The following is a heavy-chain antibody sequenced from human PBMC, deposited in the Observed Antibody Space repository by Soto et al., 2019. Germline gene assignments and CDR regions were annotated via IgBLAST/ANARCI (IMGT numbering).Heavy chain of an antibody. CDR1: GYTFNTYS. Sequence: GASVKVSCKASGYTFNTYSISWVRQAPGQGLEWMGWISGYNGDTHYAQKSQGRVTMTTDTSTSTAYMELRSLRSDDTAMYYCARENVLSYVDTAMVDYFDYWGQGTLVTVSS. J-gene: IGHJ4*02. CDR3: ARENVLSYVDTAMVDYFDY. V-gene: IGHV1-18*01. D-gene: IGHD5-18*01. CDR2: ISGYNGDT.